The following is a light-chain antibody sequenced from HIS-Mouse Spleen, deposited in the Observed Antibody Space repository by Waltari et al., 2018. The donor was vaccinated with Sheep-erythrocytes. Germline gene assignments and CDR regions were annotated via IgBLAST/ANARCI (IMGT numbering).Light chain of an antibody. V-gene: IGLV3-1*01. CDR2: QDS. CDR1: KLGDKY. CDR3: QAWDSSTAV. J-gene: IGLJ2*01. Sequence: SYELTQPPSVSVSPGQTASITCSGDKLGDKYACWYQQKPGQSPVLVIYQDSKRPSGIRERVSGSNSGNTATLTISGTQAMDEADYYCQAWDSSTAVFGGGTKLTVL.